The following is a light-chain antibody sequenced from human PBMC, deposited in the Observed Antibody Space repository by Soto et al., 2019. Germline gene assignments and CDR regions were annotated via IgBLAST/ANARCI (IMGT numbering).Light chain of an antibody. CDR3: QQYGGSPRT. V-gene: IGKV3-20*01. J-gene: IGKJ1*01. Sequence: IVLTQSPGTLSLSPGEGATLSCRASRSISSNFLAWYQQKRGQAPRLLIHGASNRATGIPDRFSGSGSGTDFTLTITRLEPEDFAVYYCQQYGGSPRTFGQGTKVDIK. CDR1: RSISSNF. CDR2: GAS.